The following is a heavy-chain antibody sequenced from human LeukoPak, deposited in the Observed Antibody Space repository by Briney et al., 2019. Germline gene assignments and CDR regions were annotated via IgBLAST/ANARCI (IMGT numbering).Heavy chain of an antibody. CDR2: ISYDGSNK. V-gene: IGHV3-30*04. Sequence: GGSLRLSCAASGFTFSSYAMHWVRQAPDKRLEWVAVISYDGSNKYYADSVKGRFTISRDNSKNTLYLQMNSLRAEDTAVYYCAGAGHDSSGYTNWFDPWGQGTLVTVSS. J-gene: IGHJ5*02. CDR1: GFTFSSYA. D-gene: IGHD3-22*01. CDR3: AGAGHDSSGYTNWFDP.